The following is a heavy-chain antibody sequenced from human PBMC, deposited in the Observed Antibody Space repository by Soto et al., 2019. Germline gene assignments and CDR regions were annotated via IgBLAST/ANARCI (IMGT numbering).Heavy chain of an antibody. CDR3: ARVDRGSVARPTRLDP. CDR2: TTGGAGLT. V-gene: IGHV3-23*01. CDR1: GFTLTAYA. D-gene: IGHD2-21*01. Sequence: EVQLLESGGGLVQPGGSLRLSCTASGFTLTAYAINWVRRAPGKGLEWVSATTGGAGLTYYADSVKGRFSVSSDTPGNSLSLQLSSLRPEDTALYYCARVDRGSVARPTRLDPWGQGTLVTVSS. J-gene: IGHJ5*02.